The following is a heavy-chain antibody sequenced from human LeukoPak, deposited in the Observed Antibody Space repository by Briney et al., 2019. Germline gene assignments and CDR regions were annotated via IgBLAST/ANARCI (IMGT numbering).Heavy chain of an antibody. D-gene: IGHD6-19*01. CDR3: ARDILKTAVAGTALFYY. CDR2: INPSGGST. CDR1: GYTFTTYY. Sequence: GASVKVSCKAFGYTFTTYYMHWVRQAPGQGLEWMGIINPSGGSTSYAQKFQGRVTMTRDTSTSTVYMELSSLRSEDTAVYYCARDILKTAVAGTALFYYWGQGTLVTVSS. V-gene: IGHV1-46*01. J-gene: IGHJ4*02.